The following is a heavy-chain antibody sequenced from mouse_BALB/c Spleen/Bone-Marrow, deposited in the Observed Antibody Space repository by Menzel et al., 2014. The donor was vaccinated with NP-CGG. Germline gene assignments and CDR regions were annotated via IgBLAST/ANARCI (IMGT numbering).Heavy chain of an antibody. J-gene: IGHJ3*01. CDR2: IYPGSGST. CDR3: ARFSQLGLLAY. Sequence: GAELVKPGTSVELSCKASGYNFTSYWINWVKLRPGQGLEWIGDIYPGSGSTNYNEKFKSKATLTVDTSSSTAYMQLSSLASEDSALYYCARFSQLGLLAYWGQGTLVTVSA. CDR1: GYNFTSYW. V-gene: IGHV1-55*01. D-gene: IGHD3-1*01.